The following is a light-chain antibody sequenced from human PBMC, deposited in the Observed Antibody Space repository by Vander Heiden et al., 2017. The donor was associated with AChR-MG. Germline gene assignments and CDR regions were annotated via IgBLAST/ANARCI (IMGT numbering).Light chain of an antibody. Sequence: SYVLTQPPSVSVAPRRTATITWGGNNIGSKSVHWYQQKLGQAPVLVVYDDSDRPSGIPERISGSNSGNTATLTISRVEAGDEGDYYCQVWDSVSDPVVFGGGTKLTVL. V-gene: IGLV3-21*02. CDR3: QVWDSVSDPVV. J-gene: IGLJ2*01. CDR1: NIGSKS. CDR2: DDS.